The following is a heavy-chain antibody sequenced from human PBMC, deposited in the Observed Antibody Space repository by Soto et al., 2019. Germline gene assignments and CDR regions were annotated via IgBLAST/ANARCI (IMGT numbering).Heavy chain of an antibody. CDR3: ARICHADRDYFDY. D-gene: IGHD3-16*02. V-gene: IGHV2-70*04. J-gene: IGHJ4*02. Sequence: SGPTLVNPTPTLALTCTFSGFSLITSGMRVSWVRKPPGTALEWLARIDWDDDKFYSTSLKTRLTISKDTSKNQVVLTMTNMDPVDTATYYCARICHADRDYFDYWGQGTLVTVSS. CDR2: IDWDDDK. CDR1: GFSLITSGMR.